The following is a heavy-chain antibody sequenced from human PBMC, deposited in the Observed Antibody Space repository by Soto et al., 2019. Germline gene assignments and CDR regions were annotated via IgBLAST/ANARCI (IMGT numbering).Heavy chain of an antibody. CDR2: IIPIFGTA. CDR1: GGTFSSYA. J-gene: IGHJ3*02. D-gene: IGHD4-17*01. Sequence: QVQLVQSGAEVKKPGSSVKVSCKASGGTFSSYAISWVRQAPGQGLEWMGGIIPIFGTANYAQKFQGRVTITADESTSTAYMELSSLRSEDTAVYYCARRYGDCAPPFDAFDIWGQGTMVTVSS. CDR3: ARRYGDCAPPFDAFDI. V-gene: IGHV1-69*12.